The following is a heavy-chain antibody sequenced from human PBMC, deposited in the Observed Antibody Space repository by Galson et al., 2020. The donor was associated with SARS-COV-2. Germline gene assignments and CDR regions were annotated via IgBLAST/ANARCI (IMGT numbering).Heavy chain of an antibody. CDR3: ARGLLPRGAYYDFWSGYYIPLYFDY. V-gene: IGHV1-18*04. CDR1: GYTFTSYG. J-gene: IGHJ4*02. Sequence: ASVKVSCKASGYTFTSYGISWVRQAPGQGLEWMGWISAYNGNTNYAQKLQGRVTMTTDTSTSTAYMELRSLRSDDTAVYYCARGLLPRGAYYDFWSGYYIPLYFDYWGQGTLVTVSS. D-gene: IGHD3-3*01. CDR2: ISAYNGNT.